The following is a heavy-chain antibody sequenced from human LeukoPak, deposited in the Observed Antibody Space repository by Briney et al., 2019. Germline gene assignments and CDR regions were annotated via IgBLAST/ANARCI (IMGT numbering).Heavy chain of an antibody. Sequence: GGSLRFSCAASGFTFDDYGMSWVRQAPGKGLEWVSGINGNGGSTGYADSVKGRFTISRDNAKNSLYLQMNSLRVEDTALYYCARDSISHDAFDIWGQGTMVTVSS. J-gene: IGHJ3*02. V-gene: IGHV3-20*04. CDR2: INGNGGST. D-gene: IGHD2-2*01. CDR3: ARDSISHDAFDI. CDR1: GFTFDDYG.